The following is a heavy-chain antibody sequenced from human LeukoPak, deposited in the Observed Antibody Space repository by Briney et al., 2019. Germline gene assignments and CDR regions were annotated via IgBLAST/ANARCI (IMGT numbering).Heavy chain of an antibody. V-gene: IGHV3-48*04. CDR3: ARVIFWFGDLSWFDP. CDR1: GFTFSSYS. D-gene: IGHD3-10*01. J-gene: IGHJ5*02. Sequence: HPGGSLRLSCAASGFTFSSYSMNWVRQAPGKGLEWVSYISSSSSTIYYADSVKGRFTISRDNAKNSLYLQMNSLRAEDTAVYYCARVIFWFGDLSWFDPWGQGTLVTVSS. CDR2: ISSSSSTI.